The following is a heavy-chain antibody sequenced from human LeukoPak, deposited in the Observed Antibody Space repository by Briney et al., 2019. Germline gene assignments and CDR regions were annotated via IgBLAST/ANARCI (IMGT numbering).Heavy chain of an antibody. V-gene: IGHV3-30*02. CDR2: IRYDGSNK. CDR3: AKGRLYYYDSSGYYDY. Sequence: GGSLRLSCAASGFTFSSYGMHWVRQAPGKGLEWVAFIRYDGSNKYYADSVKGRFTISRDNSKNTLYLQMHSLRAEDTAVYYCAKGRLYYYDSSGYYDYWGQGTLVTVSS. J-gene: IGHJ4*02. D-gene: IGHD3-22*01. CDR1: GFTFSSYG.